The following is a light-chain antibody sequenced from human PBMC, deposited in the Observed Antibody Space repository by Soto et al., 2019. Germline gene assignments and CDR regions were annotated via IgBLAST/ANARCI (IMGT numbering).Light chain of an antibody. J-gene: IGKJ1*01. CDR2: DAS. CDR1: QSITKW. CDR3: QQYNSYRA. Sequence: DIQITPSPSTLSASVGDRVTITCRASQSITKWLAWYQQKPGKDPKLLIYDASSLQSGVPSRFRGSGSGTEFTLTISSLKPEESATDYCQQYNSYRAVGQGTKVEIK. V-gene: IGKV1-5*01.